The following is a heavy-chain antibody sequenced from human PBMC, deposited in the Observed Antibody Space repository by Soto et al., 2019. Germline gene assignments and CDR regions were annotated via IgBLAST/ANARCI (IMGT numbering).Heavy chain of an antibody. CDR1: GFTFSSYA. D-gene: IGHD4-17*01. J-gene: IGHJ1*01. Sequence: EVQLLESGGGLVQPGGSLRLSCAASGFTFSSYAMSWVRQAPGKGLEWVSAISGSGGSTYYADSVKGRFTISRDNSKNTLYLQMNSLRAEDTAVYYCAKDFIRSPTTVTFAEYFQHLGQGTLVTVSS. CDR3: AKDFIRSPTTVTFAEYFQH. CDR2: ISGSGGST. V-gene: IGHV3-23*01.